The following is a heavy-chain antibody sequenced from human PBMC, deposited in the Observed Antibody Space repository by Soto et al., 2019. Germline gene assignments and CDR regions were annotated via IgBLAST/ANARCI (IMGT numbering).Heavy chain of an antibody. Sequence: QVQLVQSGAXXXXXXXXVKVSCKAXGGTFXXYXISWVRQAPGXXXEWMGGIIPIFGTANYAQKFQGRVTITADESTSTAYMELSSLRSEDTAVYYCARFKQQLPGRDWYFDLWGRGTLVTVSS. J-gene: IGHJ2*01. CDR1: GGTFXXYX. CDR3: ARFKQQLPGRDWYFDL. CDR2: IIPIFGTA. D-gene: IGHD6-13*01. V-gene: IGHV1-69*01.